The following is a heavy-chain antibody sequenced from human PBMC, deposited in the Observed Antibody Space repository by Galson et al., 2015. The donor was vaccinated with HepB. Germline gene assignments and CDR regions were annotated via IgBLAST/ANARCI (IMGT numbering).Heavy chain of an antibody. CDR2: INHRGST. Sequence: ETLSLTCAVYGGSLRGNYWSWIRQPPRKGLEWIGEINHRGSTNYNPSLKSRVTIALDTSKKQFSLQLSSVTAADTAVYYCAGYSSAWASFDFWGQGTLVTVSS. V-gene: IGHV4-34*01. J-gene: IGHJ4*02. CDR1: GGSLRGNY. D-gene: IGHD6-19*01. CDR3: AGYSSAWASFDF.